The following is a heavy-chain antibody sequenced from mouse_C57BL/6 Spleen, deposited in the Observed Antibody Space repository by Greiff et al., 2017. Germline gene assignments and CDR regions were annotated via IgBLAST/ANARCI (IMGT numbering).Heavy chain of an antibody. V-gene: IGHV1-5*01. CDR1: GYTFTSYW. Sequence: EVKLVESGTVLARPGASVKMSCKTSGYTFTSYWMHWVKQRPGQGLEWIGAIYPGNSDTSYNQKFKGKAKLTAVTSASTAYMELSSLTNEDSAVYYCTRERSYDYYAMDYWGQGTSVTVSS. CDR3: TRERSYDYYAMDY. CDR2: IYPGNSDT. D-gene: IGHD1-1*01. J-gene: IGHJ4*01.